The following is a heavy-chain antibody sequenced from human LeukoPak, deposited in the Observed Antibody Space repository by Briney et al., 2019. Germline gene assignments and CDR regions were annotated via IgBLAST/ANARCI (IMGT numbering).Heavy chain of an antibody. D-gene: IGHD3-10*01. CDR2: ISSSSSYI. V-gene: IGHV3-21*01. Sequence: PGGSLRLSCAASGFTFSSYSMSWVRQAPGKGLEWVSSISSSSSYIYYADSVKGRFTIPRDNAKNSLYLQMNSLRAEDTAVYYCARDTFWYYYGSGSCLFDYWGQGTLVTVSS. CDR3: ARDTFWYYYGSGSCLFDY. CDR1: GFTFSSYS. J-gene: IGHJ4*02.